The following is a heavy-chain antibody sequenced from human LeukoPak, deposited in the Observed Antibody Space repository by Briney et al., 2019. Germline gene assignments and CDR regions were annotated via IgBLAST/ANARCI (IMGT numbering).Heavy chain of an antibody. Sequence: ASVKVSCKPSGYTFTNYNLAWVRQAPGEGLEWMGWINPYNGDTNYAQKFQGRVTLTTDTSTNTGYMELRTQRSDDKAVYYCAREAADHLDYWGQGTLVTVSS. J-gene: IGHJ4*02. CDR3: AREAADHLDY. V-gene: IGHV1-18*01. CDR1: GYTFTNYN. CDR2: INPYNGDT.